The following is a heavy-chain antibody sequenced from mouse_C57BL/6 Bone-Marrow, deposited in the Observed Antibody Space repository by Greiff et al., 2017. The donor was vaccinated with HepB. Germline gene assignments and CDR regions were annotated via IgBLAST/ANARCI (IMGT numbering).Heavy chain of an antibody. CDR1: GYTFTDHT. V-gene: IGHV1-78*01. CDR2: IYPRDGST. J-gene: IGHJ2*01. D-gene: IGHD1-1*01. CDR3: ARLKYYGSSLGYFDY. Sequence: QVQLQQSDAELVKPGASVKISCKVSGYTFTDHTIHWMKQRPEQGLEWIRYIYPRDGSTKYNEKFKGKATLTADKSSSTAYMQLNSLTSEDSAVYFCARLKYYGSSLGYFDYWGQGTTLTVSS.